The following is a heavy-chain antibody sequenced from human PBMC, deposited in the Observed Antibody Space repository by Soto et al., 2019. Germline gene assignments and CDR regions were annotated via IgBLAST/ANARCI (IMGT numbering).Heavy chain of an antibody. J-gene: IGHJ5*02. Sequence: PGESLKNCCKGYGYTFTHYWIGWVRQMPGKGLELIGLIYPGDSDTRYSPSFQGRVTISADKSISTAFLQWSSLRASDTAMYYCASQKTLIRGPLRSHWFDPG. CDR2: IYPGDSDT. D-gene: IGHD2-8*01. CDR1: GYTFTHYW. CDR3: ASQKTLIRGPLRSHWFDP. V-gene: IGHV5-51*03.